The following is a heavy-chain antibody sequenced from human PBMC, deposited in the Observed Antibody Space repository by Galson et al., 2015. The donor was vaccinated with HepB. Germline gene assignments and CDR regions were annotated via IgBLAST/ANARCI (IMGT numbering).Heavy chain of an antibody. D-gene: IGHD6-13*01. CDR2: INPNSGGT. CDR1: GYTFTGYY. V-gene: IGHV1-2*06. J-gene: IGHJ4*02. Sequence: SVKVSCKASGYTFTGYYMHWVRQAPGQGLEWMGRINPNSGGTNYAQKFQSRVTMTRDTSISTAYMELSRLRSDDTAVYYCARARGGLAAAGDFDYWGQGTLVTVSS. CDR3: ARARGGLAAAGDFDY.